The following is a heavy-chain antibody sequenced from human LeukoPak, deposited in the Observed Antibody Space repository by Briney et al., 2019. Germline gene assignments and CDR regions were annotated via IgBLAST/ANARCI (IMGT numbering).Heavy chain of an antibody. CDR3: ARATAYSSWFDP. J-gene: IGHJ5*02. Sequence: EASVKVSCKASGGTFSSYAISWVRQAPGQGLEWMGGIIPIFGTANHAQKFQGRVTITADESTSTAYMELSSLRSEDTAVYYCARATAYSSWFDPWRQRTLVTVSS. D-gene: IGHD4-11*01. CDR2: IIPIFGTA. CDR1: GGTFSSYA. V-gene: IGHV1-69*01.